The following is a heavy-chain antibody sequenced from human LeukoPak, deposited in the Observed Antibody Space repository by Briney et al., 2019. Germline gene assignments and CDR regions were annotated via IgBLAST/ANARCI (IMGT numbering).Heavy chain of an antibody. V-gene: IGHV3-23*01. J-gene: IGHJ6*02. D-gene: IGHD5-18*01. CDR2: ISGSGSGT. Sequence: QPGGSLRLSCAASGFTFSSYAMSWVRQAPGEGLQWVSGISGSGSGTYYADSVRGRFTISRDNAKNSLYLQMNSLRAEDTAVYYCAREADTAMDVWGQGTTVTVSS. CDR1: GFTFSSYA. CDR3: AREADTAMDV.